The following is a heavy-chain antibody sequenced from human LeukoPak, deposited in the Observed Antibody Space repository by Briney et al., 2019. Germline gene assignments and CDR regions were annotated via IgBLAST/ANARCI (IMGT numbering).Heavy chain of an antibody. D-gene: IGHD2-2*01. Sequence: PGGSLRLSCAASGFTFSSYSMNWVRQAPGKGLEWVSYISSSGSTIYYADSVKGRFTISRDNAKNSLYLQMNSLRAEDTAVYYCARDSRVGYCSSTSCPFDYWGQGTLVTVSS. CDR3: ARDSRVGYCSSTSCPFDY. V-gene: IGHV3-48*01. CDR1: GFTFSSYS. CDR2: ISSSGSTI. J-gene: IGHJ4*02.